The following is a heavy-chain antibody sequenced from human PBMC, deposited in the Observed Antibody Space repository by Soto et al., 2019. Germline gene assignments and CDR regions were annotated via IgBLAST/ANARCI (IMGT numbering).Heavy chain of an antibody. V-gene: IGHV3-30*18. CDR1: GFTFSSYG. J-gene: IGHJ6*02. Sequence: PGGSLRLSCAASGFTFSSYGMHWVRQAPGKGLEWVAVISYDGSNKYYADSVKGRFTISRDNSKNTLYLQMNSLRAEDTAVYYCAKDGYFIKLGAASSNRRTNYYYGMDVWGQGTTVTVSS. CDR3: AKDGYFIKLGAASSNRRTNYYYGMDV. CDR2: ISYDGSNK. D-gene: IGHD7-27*01.